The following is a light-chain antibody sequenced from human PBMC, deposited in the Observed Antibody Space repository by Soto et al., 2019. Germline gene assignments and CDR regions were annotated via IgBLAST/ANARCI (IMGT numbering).Light chain of an antibody. V-gene: IGLV1-44*01. CDR1: SSNIGSNT. CDR3: AAWDDSLSGHWV. CDR2: SNH. Sequence: QAVVTQPPSASGTPGQRVTISCSGSSSNIGSNTVNWYQQLPGTAPKLLIYSNHQRPSGVPDRFSGSKPGTSASLAISGLQSEDEANYYCAAWDDSLSGHWVFGGGTKLTVL. J-gene: IGLJ3*02.